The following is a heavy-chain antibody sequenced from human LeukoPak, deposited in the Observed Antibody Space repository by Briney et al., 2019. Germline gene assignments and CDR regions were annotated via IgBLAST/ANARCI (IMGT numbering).Heavy chain of an antibody. D-gene: IGHD4-17*01. V-gene: IGHV1-2*02. Sequence: ASVKVSCKASGSTFTGYYMHWVRQAPGQGLEWRGWINPNSGGTNYAQKFQGRVTMTRDTSISTAYMELSRLRSDDTAVYYCARDLTTVSSMYYYYYYMDVWGKGTTVTISS. CDR2: INPNSGGT. J-gene: IGHJ6*03. CDR3: ARDLTTVSSMYYYYYYMDV. CDR1: GSTFTGYY.